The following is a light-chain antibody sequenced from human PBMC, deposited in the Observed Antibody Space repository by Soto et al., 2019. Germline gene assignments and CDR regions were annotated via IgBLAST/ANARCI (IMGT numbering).Light chain of an antibody. CDR3: QQYGNPPLT. CDR1: QSVRSSY. CDR2: GAS. V-gene: IGKV3-20*01. J-gene: IGKJ4*01. Sequence: EIVLTQSPGTLSLSPGERATLSCRASQSVRSSYFAWYQQKPGQAPRLLIFGASTRAPGIPDSFSGSGSGTDFTLTISKLEPEDFALFYCQQYGNPPLTFGGGTKVDIK.